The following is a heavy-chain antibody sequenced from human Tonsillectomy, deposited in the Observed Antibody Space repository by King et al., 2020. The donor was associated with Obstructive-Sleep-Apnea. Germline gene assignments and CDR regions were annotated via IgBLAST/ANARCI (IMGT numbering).Heavy chain of an antibody. CDR3: ARGQLLFPRWFDP. J-gene: IGHJ5*02. CDR1: GGSISSSTW. V-gene: IGHV4-4*02. D-gene: IGHD2-2*01. CDR2: IYHSGST. Sequence: QLQESGPGLVKPSGTLSLTCAVSGGSISSSTWWRWVRQPPGKGLEWIGEIYHSGSTNYNPSLKSRVTISVDKSKNQFSLKLRSVTAADTAVYYCARGQLLFPRWFDPWGQGTLVTVSS.